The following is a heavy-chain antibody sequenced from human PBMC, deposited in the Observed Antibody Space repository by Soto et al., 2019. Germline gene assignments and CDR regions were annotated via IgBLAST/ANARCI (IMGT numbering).Heavy chain of an antibody. CDR2: LNPHGAST. J-gene: IGHJ5*02. V-gene: IGHV1-46*01. Sequence: ASVKVSCNAPRNTFTSYYIHWVRPAPGQGLEWMGVLNPHGASTAYAQKFKGRVTLTRDTSVSTVYMEVSSLASEDTAMYYCARSSGVNFSRISEGTNWYAPGGQGTPVTGSS. CDR3: ARSSGVNFSRISEGTNWYAP. CDR1: RNTFTSYY. D-gene: IGHD3-3*02.